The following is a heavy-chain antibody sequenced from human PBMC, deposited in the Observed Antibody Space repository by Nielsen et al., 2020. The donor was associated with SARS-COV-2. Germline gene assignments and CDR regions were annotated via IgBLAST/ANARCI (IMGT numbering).Heavy chain of an antibody. CDR2: IFSNDEK. V-gene: IGHV2-26*01. D-gene: IGHD3-10*01. J-gene: IGHJ4*02. CDR3: ARIRVWGFGESAFYYFDY. CDR1: GFSLSNARMG. Sequence: SGPTLVKPTETLTPTCTVSGFSLSNARMGVSWIRQPPGKALERLAHIFSNDEKSYSTSLKSRLTISKDTSKSQVVLTMTNMDPVGTATYYCARIRVWGFGESAFYYFDYWGQGTLVTVSS.